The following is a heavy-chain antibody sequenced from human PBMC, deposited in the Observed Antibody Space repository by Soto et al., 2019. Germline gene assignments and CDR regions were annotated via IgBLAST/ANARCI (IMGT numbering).Heavy chain of an antibody. D-gene: IGHD3-10*01. CDR1: GGSFSGYD. CDR3: AKGAPFVGRISMVRGAVMVV. Sequence: SETLSLTCAVYGGSFSGYDWSWIRQPPGKGLEWIGEINHSGSTNYNPSLKSRVTISVDTSKNQFSLKLISVTTADTAMYYCAKGAPFVGRISMVRGAVMVVWGQGTTVTISS. J-gene: IGHJ6*02. CDR2: INHSGST. V-gene: IGHV4-34*01.